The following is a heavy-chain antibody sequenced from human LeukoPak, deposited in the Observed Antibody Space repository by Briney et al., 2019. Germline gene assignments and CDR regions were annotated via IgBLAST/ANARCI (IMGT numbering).Heavy chain of an antibody. CDR1: GFTFSNYA. CDR3: ARDDYGDYFFPY. D-gene: IGHD4-17*01. J-gene: IGHJ4*02. CDR2: INSDESNT. V-gene: IGHV3-74*01. Sequence: PGGSLRLSCAASGFTFSNYAMSWVRQAPGKGLVWVSRINSDESNTNYADSVKGRFTISRDNAKNTLYLQMNSLRAEDTAVYYCARDDYGDYFFPYWGQGTLVTVSS.